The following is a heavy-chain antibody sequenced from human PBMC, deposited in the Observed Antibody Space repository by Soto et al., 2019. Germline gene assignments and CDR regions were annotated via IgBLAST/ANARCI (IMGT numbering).Heavy chain of an antibody. V-gene: IGHV3-33*01. CDR2: IWYDGSNK. CDR3: ARDNYSSADGMDV. Sequence: QVQLVESGGGVVQPGRSLRLSCAASGFTFSSYGMHWVRQAPGKGLEWVEVIWYDGSNKYYADSVNGRFTISRDNSKNTLYLKMNSLRAEDTAVYYCARDNYSSADGMDVWGQGTTVTVSS. J-gene: IGHJ6*02. D-gene: IGHD6-19*01. CDR1: GFTFSSYG.